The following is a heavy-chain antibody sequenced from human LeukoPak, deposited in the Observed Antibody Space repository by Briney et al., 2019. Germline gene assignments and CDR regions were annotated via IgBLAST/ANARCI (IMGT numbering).Heavy chain of an antibody. Sequence: SETLSLTCTVSGGSISSSSYYWDWIRQPPGKGLEWIGSIYYSGSTYYNPSLKSRVTISVDTSKNQFSLKLSSVTAADTAVYYCARVTMVRENYYYYYMDVWGKGTTVTISS. V-gene: IGHV4-39*07. CDR3: ARVTMVRENYYYYYMDV. CDR1: GGSISSSSYY. J-gene: IGHJ6*03. CDR2: IYYSGST. D-gene: IGHD3-10*01.